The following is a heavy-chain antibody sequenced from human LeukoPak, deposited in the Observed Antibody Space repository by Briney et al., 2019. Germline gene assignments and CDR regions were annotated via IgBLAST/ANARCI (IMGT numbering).Heavy chain of an antibody. CDR1: GFTFSSYW. CDR2: IKQDGSEK. J-gene: IGHJ6*02. V-gene: IGHV3-7*01. Sequence: GGSLRLSCAASGFTFSSYWMSWVRQAPGKGLEWVANIKQDGSEKYYVDSVKGRFAISRDNAKNSLYLQMNSLRAEDTAVYYCARGDILTGPYYYYGMDVWGQGTTVTVSS. CDR3: ARGDILTGPYYYYGMDV. D-gene: IGHD3-9*01.